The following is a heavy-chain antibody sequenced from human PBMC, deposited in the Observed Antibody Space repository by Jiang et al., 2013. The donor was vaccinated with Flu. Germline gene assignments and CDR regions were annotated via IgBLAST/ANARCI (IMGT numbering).Heavy chain of an antibody. D-gene: IGHD6-13*01. Sequence: VISYDGSNKYYADSVKGRFTISRDNSKNTLYLQMNSLRAEDTAVYYCAKDRRIAAAVTGYYGMDVWGQGTTVTVSS. V-gene: IGHV3-30*18. CDR2: ISYDGSNK. J-gene: IGHJ6*02. CDR3: AKDRRIAAAVTGYYGMDV.